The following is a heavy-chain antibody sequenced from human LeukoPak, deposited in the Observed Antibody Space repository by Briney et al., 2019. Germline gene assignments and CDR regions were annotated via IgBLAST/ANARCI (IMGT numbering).Heavy chain of an antibody. Sequence: PSETLSLTCTVSGGSISSSSYYWGWIRQPPGKGLEWIGSIYYSGSTYYNPSLKSRVTISVDTSKNQFSLKLSSVTAADTAVYYCARSWAAARDPYYYYYMDVWGKGTTVTVSS. D-gene: IGHD6-13*01. J-gene: IGHJ6*03. V-gene: IGHV4-39*07. CDR2: IYYSGST. CDR3: ARSWAAARDPYYYYYMDV. CDR1: GGSISSSSYY.